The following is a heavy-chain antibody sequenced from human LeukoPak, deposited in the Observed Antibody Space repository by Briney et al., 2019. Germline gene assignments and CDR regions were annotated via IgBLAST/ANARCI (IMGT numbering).Heavy chain of an antibody. CDR3: ARRRGSSKAKIFDY. Sequence: GESLKISCKGSGYSFTSYWISWVRQMPGKGMEWMGRIDPSDSYTNYSPSFQGHVTISADKSISTAYLQWSSLKASDTAMYYCARRRGSSKAKIFDYWGQGTLVTVSS. CDR2: IDPSDSYT. D-gene: IGHD6-13*01. CDR1: GYSFTSYW. V-gene: IGHV5-10-1*01. J-gene: IGHJ4*02.